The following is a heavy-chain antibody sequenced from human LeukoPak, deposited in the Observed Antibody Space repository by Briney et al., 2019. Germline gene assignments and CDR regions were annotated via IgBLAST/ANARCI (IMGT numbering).Heavy chain of an antibody. CDR3: ARDGGTTSNPSHDTFAI. V-gene: IGHV4-30-2*01. CDR2: ISHSESA. J-gene: IGHJ3*02. Sequence: SETLSLTCTVSGGSISSGANYWSWIRQPPGRGLEWIGYISHSESAYSPSLESGITISVDRSKNQFSLKLKSVTAADTAIYYCARDGGTTSNPSHDTFAIWGQGTMVAVSS. CDR1: GGSISSGANY. D-gene: IGHD4-11*01.